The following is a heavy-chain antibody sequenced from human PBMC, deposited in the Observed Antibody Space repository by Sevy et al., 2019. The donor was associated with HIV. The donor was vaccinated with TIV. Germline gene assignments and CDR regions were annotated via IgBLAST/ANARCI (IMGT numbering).Heavy chain of an antibody. V-gene: IGHV3-15*01. J-gene: IGHJ6*02. CDR2: IKSKTDGGTT. CDR1: GFTFSNAW. Sequence: GGSLRLSCAASGFTFSNAWMSWVRQAPGKGLEWVGRIKSKTDGGTTDYAAPVKGRFTISRDDSKNTLYLQMNSLKTEDTAVYYCTTAIAVAGYYYYYGIDVWGQGTTVTVSS. CDR3: TTAIAVAGYYYYYGIDV. D-gene: IGHD6-19*01.